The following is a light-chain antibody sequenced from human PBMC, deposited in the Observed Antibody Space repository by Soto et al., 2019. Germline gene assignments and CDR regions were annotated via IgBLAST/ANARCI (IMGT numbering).Light chain of an antibody. CDR1: QSVSSSY. CDR2: GAS. Sequence: EIVLTQSPGTLSLSPGERATLSCRASQSVSSSYLAWYQQKPGQAPRLLIYGASSRATGIPDRLSGSGSGTDFTLTISRLEPEDFAVYYCQQYGSSTVWSFGQGTKVEIK. CDR3: QQYGSSTVWS. V-gene: IGKV3-20*01. J-gene: IGKJ1*01.